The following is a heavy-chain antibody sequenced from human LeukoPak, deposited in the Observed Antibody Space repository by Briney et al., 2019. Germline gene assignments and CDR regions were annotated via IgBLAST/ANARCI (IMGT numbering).Heavy chain of an antibody. Sequence: GGSLRLSCTVSGFTISSNSMSWVRQAPGKGLEWVSFIYSSVTHYSDSVKGRFTISRDNSKSTLYLQMNSLRAEDTAVYYCAKANGDLYYYYYMDVWGKGTTVTVSS. D-gene: IGHD4-17*01. CDR3: AKANGDLYYYYYMDV. CDR1: GFTISSNS. V-gene: IGHV3-53*01. CDR2: IYSSVT. J-gene: IGHJ6*03.